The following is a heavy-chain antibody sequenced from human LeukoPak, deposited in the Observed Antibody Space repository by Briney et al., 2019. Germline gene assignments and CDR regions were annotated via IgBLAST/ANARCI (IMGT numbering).Heavy chain of an antibody. J-gene: IGHJ6*02. V-gene: IGHV1-18*01. Sequence: ASVKVSCKASGYTSTSYGISWVRQAPGQGLEWMGWISAYNGNTNYAQKLQGRVTMTTDTSTSTAYMELRSLRSDDTAVYYCARDDRMDYYDSSGFVYYYYGMDVWGQGTTVTVSS. D-gene: IGHD3-22*01. CDR3: ARDDRMDYYDSSGFVYYYYGMDV. CDR1: GYTSTSYG. CDR2: ISAYNGNT.